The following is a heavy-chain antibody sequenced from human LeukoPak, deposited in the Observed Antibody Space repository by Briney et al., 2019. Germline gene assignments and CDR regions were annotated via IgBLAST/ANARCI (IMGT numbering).Heavy chain of an antibody. CDR2: ISSSSSYI. J-gene: IGHJ4*02. D-gene: IGHD3-22*01. V-gene: IGHV3-21*04. CDR1: GFTFSGYS. CDR3: AKDHPDYYDSSGGDY. Sequence: PGGSLRLSCAASGFTFSGYSMNWVRQAPGKGLGWVSSISSSSSYIYYADSVKGRFTISRDNAKNSLYLQMNSLRAEDTAVYYCAKDHPDYYDSSGGDYWGQGTLVTVSS.